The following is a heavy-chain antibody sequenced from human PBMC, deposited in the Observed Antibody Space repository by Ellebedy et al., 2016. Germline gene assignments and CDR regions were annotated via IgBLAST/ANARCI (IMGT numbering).Heavy chain of an antibody. J-gene: IGHJ4*02. CDR1: GYTFTSYD. V-gene: IGHV1-8*01. D-gene: IGHD6-6*01. Sequence: ASVKVSXXASGYTFTSYDINWVRQATGQGLEWMGWMNPNSGNTGYAQKFQGRVTMTRNTSISTAYMELSSLRSEDTAVYYCARAYWSLQLVDYWGQGTLVTVSS. CDR3: ARAYWSLQLVDY. CDR2: MNPNSGNT.